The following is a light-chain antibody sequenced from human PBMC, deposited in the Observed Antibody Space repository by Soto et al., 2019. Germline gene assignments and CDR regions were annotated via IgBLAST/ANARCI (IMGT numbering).Light chain of an antibody. CDR3: SSYTSSSTYV. CDR1: SSDVGGYNY. J-gene: IGLJ1*01. V-gene: IGLV2-14*01. CDR2: EVS. Sequence: QSALTRPASVSGSPGQSITISCTGTSSDVGGYNYVSWYQQHPGKAPKPMIYEVSNRPSGVSSRFSGSKSGNTASLTISGFQAEHEAHYYSSSYTSSSTYVFGTGTKLTVL.